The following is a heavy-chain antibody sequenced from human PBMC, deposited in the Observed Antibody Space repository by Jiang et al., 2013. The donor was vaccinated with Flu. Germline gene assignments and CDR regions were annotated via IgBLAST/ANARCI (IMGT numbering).Heavy chain of an antibody. Sequence: GLVHPGGSLRISCEGSGFTFSSHWMTWARQVPGKGLEGVANINQDGSVKSCVASVKGRFTISRDNAKNSVYLQMDSLRVEDTAVYYCARGGAHEYWGQGTLVTVSS. V-gene: IGHV3-7*01. J-gene: IGHJ4*02. CDR2: INQDGSVK. D-gene: IGHD4/OR15-4a*01. CDR1: GFTFSSHW. CDR3: ARGGAHEY.